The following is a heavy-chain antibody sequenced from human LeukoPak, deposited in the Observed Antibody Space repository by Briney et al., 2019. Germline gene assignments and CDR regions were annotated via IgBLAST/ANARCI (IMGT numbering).Heavy chain of an antibody. CDR1: GYTFTSYD. CDR2: MNPNSGNT. V-gene: IGHV1-8*01. J-gene: IGHJ5*02. CDR3: AREGSGSYERPTWFDP. D-gene: IGHD3-10*01. Sequence: GASVKVSCKASGYTFTSYDINWVRQATGQGLEWMGWMNPNSGNTGYAQKFQGRVTMTRNPSISTAYMELSSLRSEDTAVYYCAREGSGSYERPTWFDPWGQGTLVTVSS.